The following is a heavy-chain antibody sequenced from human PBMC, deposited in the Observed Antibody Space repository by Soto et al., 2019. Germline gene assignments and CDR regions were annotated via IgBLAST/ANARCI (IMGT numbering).Heavy chain of an antibody. CDR2: IIPILGIA. V-gene: IGHV1-69*02. D-gene: IGHD4-17*01. Sequence: QVQLVQSGAEVKKPGSSVKVSCKASGGTFSSYTISWVRQAPGQGLEWMGRIIPILGIANYAQKFQGRVTITADKSTSTAYMVLSSLRSEDTAVYYCARPRDDYGDYENYGMDVWGQGTTVTVSS. CDR3: ARPRDDYGDYENYGMDV. J-gene: IGHJ6*02. CDR1: GGTFSSYT.